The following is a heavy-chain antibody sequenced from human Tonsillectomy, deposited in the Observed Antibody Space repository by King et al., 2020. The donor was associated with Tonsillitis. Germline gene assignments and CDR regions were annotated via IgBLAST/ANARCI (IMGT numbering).Heavy chain of an antibody. V-gene: IGHV1-2*02. J-gene: IGHJ4*02. Sequence: VQLVESGAEVKKPGASVKVSCKASGYTFTGYYMHWVRQAPGQGLEWMGWINPNSGGTNYAQQFQGRITMTRDTAISTAYMELSRLRSDDSAVYYCARDTVDTAMMPFDYWGQGTLVTVSS. CDR3: ARDTVDTAMMPFDY. CDR1: GYTFTGYY. CDR2: INPNSGGT. D-gene: IGHD5-18*01.